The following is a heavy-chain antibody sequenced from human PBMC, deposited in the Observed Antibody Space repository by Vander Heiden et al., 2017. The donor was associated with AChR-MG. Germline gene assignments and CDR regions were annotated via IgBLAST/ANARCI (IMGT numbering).Heavy chain of an antibody. D-gene: IGHD6-6*01. CDR3: AREDVPYNYMDV. CDR2: ISSTYSYM. J-gene: IGHJ6*03. CDR1: GFTFSVCN. Sequence: EVQLVESGGGLVKPGGSLRPSFAASGFTFSVCNMNWVRQAPGKGLEWVSSISSTYSYMYYADSVKGRFTISRDNAKNSLNLQMNSLRAEDTAVYYCAREDVPYNYMDVWGKGTTVTVSS. V-gene: IGHV3-21*01.